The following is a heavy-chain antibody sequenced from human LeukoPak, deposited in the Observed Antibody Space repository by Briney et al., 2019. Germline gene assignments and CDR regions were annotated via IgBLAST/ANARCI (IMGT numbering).Heavy chain of an antibody. Sequence: GGSLRLSCAASGFTFGSYGMSWVRQVPGKGLEWVSFITPNADRTSYADSVEGRFTISRDNPRNTLYMQMNSLRDEDTALYYCAIMHGYYDGSGYWVQWGQGTLVTVSS. CDR1: GFTFGSYG. CDR3: AIMHGYYDGSGYWVQ. D-gene: IGHD3-22*01. CDR2: ITPNADRT. V-gene: IGHV3-23*01. J-gene: IGHJ1*01.